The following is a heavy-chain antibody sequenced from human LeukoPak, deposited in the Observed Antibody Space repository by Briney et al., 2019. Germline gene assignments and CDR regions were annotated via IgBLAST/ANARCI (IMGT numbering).Heavy chain of an antibody. CDR2: IWYDGSHK. Sequence: PGGSLRLSCTASGFTFSDCDMNWLRQAPGKGLEWVAVIWYDGSHKYYADSAKGRFTISRDNSKNTVSLQMDSLRVEDTALYYCARDLGGCGDRFCSYYFDHWGQGIQVTVSS. V-gene: IGHV3-33*08. D-gene: IGHD2-21*02. J-gene: IGHJ4*02. CDR3: ARDLGGCGDRFCSYYFDH. CDR1: GFTFSDCD.